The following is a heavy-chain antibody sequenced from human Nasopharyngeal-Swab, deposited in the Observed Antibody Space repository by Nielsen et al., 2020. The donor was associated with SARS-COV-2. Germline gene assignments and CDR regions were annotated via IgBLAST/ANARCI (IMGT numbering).Heavy chain of an antibody. V-gene: IGHV3-23*01. J-gene: IGHJ3*01. CDR2: ISASGGST. CDR1: GFTFNIYA. D-gene: IGHD3-10*01. Sequence: GGSLRLSCAASGFTFNIYAMAWVRRAPGRGLEWVSAISASGGSTYSRNSVKGRFSISRDNSKNTLFLQMNSLTVDDTALYYCAKDDVVRGDAFDFWGQGTMVTVSS. CDR3: AKDDVVRGDAFDF.